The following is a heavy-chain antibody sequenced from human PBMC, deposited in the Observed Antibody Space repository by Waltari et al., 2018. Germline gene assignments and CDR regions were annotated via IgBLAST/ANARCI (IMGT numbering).Heavy chain of an antibody. V-gene: IGHV3-48*01. CDR2: ISSDGTTI. J-gene: IGHJ6*02. D-gene: IGHD3-9*01. CDR1: GFPFRSFS. Sequence: EVQLVESGGGLVKPGGSRRLSCAASGFPFRSFSMNWVRQAPGKGLEWISYISSDGTTIYDADSVKGRFTISRDNAKNSVYLQMNSLRAEDTAVYYCARDQYFSRSYYGMDVWGQGTTVTVS. CDR3: ARDQYFSRSYYGMDV.